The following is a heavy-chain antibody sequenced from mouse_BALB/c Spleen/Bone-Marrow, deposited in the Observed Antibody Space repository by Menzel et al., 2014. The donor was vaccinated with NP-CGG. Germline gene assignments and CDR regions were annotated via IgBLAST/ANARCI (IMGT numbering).Heavy chain of an antibody. J-gene: IGHJ4*01. D-gene: IGHD1-1*01. CDR3: ARYRYYGSSGWDY. CDR1: GFNIKDTY. Sequence: VQLKESGAELVKPGASVKLPCTASGFNIKDTYIHWVKQRPEQGLEWIGRIDPANGNTKYDPKFQGKATITADTSSNTAYLRLSSLTSEDTAVYYCARYRYYGSSGWDYWGQGTSVTVSS. V-gene: IGHV14-3*02. CDR2: IDPANGNT.